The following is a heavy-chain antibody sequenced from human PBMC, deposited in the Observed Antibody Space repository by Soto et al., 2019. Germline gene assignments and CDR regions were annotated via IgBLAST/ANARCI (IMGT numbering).Heavy chain of an antibody. CDR1: GYTFTGYY. V-gene: IGHV1-2*04. Sequence: ASVKVSCKASGYTFTGYYMHWVRQANGQGLEWMGWINPNSGGTNYAQKFQGWVTMTRDTSISTAYMELSRLRSDDTAVYYCARERVTIFGHYYYYGMDVWGQGTTVTVSS. CDR2: INPNSGGT. J-gene: IGHJ6*02. CDR3: ARERVTIFGHYYYYGMDV. D-gene: IGHD3-3*01.